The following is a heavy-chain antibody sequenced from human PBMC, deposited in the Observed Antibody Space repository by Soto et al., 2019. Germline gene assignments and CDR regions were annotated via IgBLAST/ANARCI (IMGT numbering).Heavy chain of an antibody. J-gene: IGHJ4*02. CDR2: IYYSGST. D-gene: IGHD1-26*01. Sequence: QVQLQESGPGLVKPSQTLSLTCTVSGDSISSGDYYWSWIRQHPGKGLEWIGYIYYSGSTYYNPSLKSRVTLSVDTSKNQFSLKLSSVTAADTAVYYCARENRYSGRWTRVFDYWGQGTLVTVSS. CDR1: GDSISSGDYY. CDR3: ARENRYSGRWTRVFDY. V-gene: IGHV4-31*03.